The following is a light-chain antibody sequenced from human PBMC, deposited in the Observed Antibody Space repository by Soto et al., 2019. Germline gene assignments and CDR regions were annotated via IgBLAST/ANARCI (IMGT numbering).Light chain of an antibody. J-gene: IGKJ1*01. CDR2: GAS. CDR3: QQYERSPRT. CDR1: QSVSSNY. Sequence: EIVLTQSRGTLSLSPWERATLSCRARQSVSSNYLAWYRQKPGQAPRLLIYGASSRVSGIPDRFSGSGSGTDFTLTISILEPEDFAVYYCQQYERSPRTFGQGTKVEIK. V-gene: IGKV3-20*01.